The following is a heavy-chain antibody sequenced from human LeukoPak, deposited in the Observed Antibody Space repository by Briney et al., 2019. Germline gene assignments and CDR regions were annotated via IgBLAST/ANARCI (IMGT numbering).Heavy chain of an antibody. D-gene: IGHD6-13*01. CDR2: IIPILGIA. Sequence: ASVKVSCKASGGTFSSYAISWMRQAPGQGLEWMGRIIPILGIANYAQKFQGRVTITADKSTSTAYMELSSLRSEDTAVYYCARASSYSSSWAGYYYYGMDVWGQGTTVTVSS. J-gene: IGHJ6*02. CDR3: ARASSYSSSWAGYYYYGMDV. V-gene: IGHV1-69*04. CDR1: GGTFSSYA.